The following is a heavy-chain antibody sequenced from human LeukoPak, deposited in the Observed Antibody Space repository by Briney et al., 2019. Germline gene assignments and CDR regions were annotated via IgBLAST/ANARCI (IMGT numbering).Heavy chain of an antibody. Sequence: ASVKVSCKASGYTFTTYFVHWVRLAPRQGLEWLGIINPRGGSTTYPQKFQGRVTMTRDTSTSTVYMELSSLTSDDTAIYYCARAWSGDYYYYMDVWGKGTTVTVSS. CDR1: GYTFTTYF. J-gene: IGHJ6*03. D-gene: IGHD3-10*01. V-gene: IGHV1-46*01. CDR2: INPRGGST. CDR3: ARAWSGDYYYYMDV.